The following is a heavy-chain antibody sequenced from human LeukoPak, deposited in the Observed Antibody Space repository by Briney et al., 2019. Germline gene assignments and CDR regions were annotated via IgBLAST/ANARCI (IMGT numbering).Heavy chain of an antibody. CDR2: IIPIFGTA. V-gene: IGHV1-69*05. Sequence: SVKVSCKASGGTFSSYAISWVRQAPGQGLEWMGRIIPIFGTANYAQKSQGRVTITTDESTSTAYMELSSLRSEDTAVYYCARDPENYYDSSGLRYWGQGTLVTVSS. D-gene: IGHD3-22*01. CDR3: ARDPENYYDSSGLRY. J-gene: IGHJ4*02. CDR1: GGTFSSYA.